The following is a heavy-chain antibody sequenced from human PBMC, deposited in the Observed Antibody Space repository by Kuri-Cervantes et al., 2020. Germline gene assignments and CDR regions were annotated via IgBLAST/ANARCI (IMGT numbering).Heavy chain of an antibody. D-gene: IGHD3-3*01. V-gene: IGHV3-15*01. CDR2: IKSKTDGGTT. CDR3: TTENFYTYYFDY. CDR1: GFTVSSNY. J-gene: IGHJ4*02. Sequence: GGSLRLSCAASGFTVSSNYMRWVRQAPGKGLEWVGRIKSKTDGGTTDYAAPVKGRFTISRDDSKNTLYLQMNSLKTEDTAVYYCTTENFYTYYFDYWGQGTLVTVSS.